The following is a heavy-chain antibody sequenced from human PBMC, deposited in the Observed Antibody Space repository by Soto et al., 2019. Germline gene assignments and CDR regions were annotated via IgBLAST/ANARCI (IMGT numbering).Heavy chain of an antibody. Sequence: QVQLVESGGGLVKPGGSLRLSCAASGFTFSDYYMSWIRQAPGKGLEGVSYISSSGSTIYYADSVKGRFTISRDNAKNSLYLQMPSLTAEDTAVYYCARGLSMTTVTTWFGPWGQGTLVTVSS. J-gene: IGHJ5*02. D-gene: IGHD4-17*01. CDR3: ARGLSMTTVTTWFGP. CDR1: GFTFSDYY. CDR2: ISSSGSTI. V-gene: IGHV3-11*01.